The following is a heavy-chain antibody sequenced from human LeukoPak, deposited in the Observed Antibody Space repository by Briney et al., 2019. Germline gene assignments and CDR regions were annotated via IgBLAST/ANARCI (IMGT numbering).Heavy chain of an antibody. Sequence: GGSPRLSCAASGFTFSSYAMSWVRQAPGKGLEWVSAISGSGGSTYYADSVKGRVTISRDNSKNTLYLQMNSLRAEDTAVYYCAKADSSSWYYFDYWGQGTLVTVSS. V-gene: IGHV3-23*01. CDR2: ISGSGGST. CDR1: GFTFSSYA. D-gene: IGHD6-13*01. CDR3: AKADSSSWYYFDY. J-gene: IGHJ4*02.